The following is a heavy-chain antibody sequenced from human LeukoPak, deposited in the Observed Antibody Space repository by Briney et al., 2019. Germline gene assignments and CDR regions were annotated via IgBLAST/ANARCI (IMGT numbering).Heavy chain of an antibody. Sequence: GGSLRLSCAASGFTFSSYAMSWVRQAPGKGLEWISAISGTGCSTYYADSVKGRFPISSDNSKNTLYLQMNSLRAEDTAVYYCAKGQAMPTVVTLPDYWGEGTLVTVSS. J-gene: IGHJ4*02. CDR3: AKGQAMPTVVTLPDY. V-gene: IGHV3-23*01. CDR2: ISGTGCST. D-gene: IGHD4-23*01. CDR1: GFTFSSYA.